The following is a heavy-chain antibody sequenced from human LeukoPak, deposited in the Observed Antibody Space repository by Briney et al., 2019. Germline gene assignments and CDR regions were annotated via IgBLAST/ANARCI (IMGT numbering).Heavy chain of an antibody. Sequence: GGSLRLPCAASGFTFSSYWMHWVRQAPGKGLVWVSRINSDGSSTSYADSVKGRFTISRDNAKNTLYLQMNSLRAEDTAVYYCARALIGYYFDYWGQGTLVTVSS. V-gene: IGHV3-74*01. J-gene: IGHJ4*02. D-gene: IGHD2-8*01. CDR2: INSDGSST. CDR3: ARALIGYYFDY. CDR1: GFTFSSYW.